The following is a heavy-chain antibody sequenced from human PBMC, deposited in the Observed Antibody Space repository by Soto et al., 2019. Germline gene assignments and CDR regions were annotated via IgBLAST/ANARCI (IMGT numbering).Heavy chain of an antibody. V-gene: IGHV3-23*01. Sequence: GGSLRLSCAASGFTFSSSAMSWVCQAPGMGLEWVSAISGSGGSTYYADSVKGRFTISRDNAKNSVYLEMSSLREEDTAVYYCARGFSYASLGYWGQGTLVTVSS. CDR3: ARGFSYASLGY. CDR1: GFTFSSSA. D-gene: IGHD5-18*01. J-gene: IGHJ4*02. CDR2: ISGSGGST.